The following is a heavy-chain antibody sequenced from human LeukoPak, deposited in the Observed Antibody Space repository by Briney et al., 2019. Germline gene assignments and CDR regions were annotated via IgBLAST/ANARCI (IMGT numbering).Heavy chain of an antibody. CDR2: ISSSSSYI. Sequence: GGSLRLSCAASGFTFSSYSMNWVRQAPGKGLEWVSSISSSSSYIYYADSVKGRFTISRDNAKNSLYLQVNSLRAEDTAVYYCASDVGYDYVWGSYPLGYWGQGTLVTVSS. V-gene: IGHV3-21*01. D-gene: IGHD3-16*02. CDR1: GFTFSSYS. J-gene: IGHJ4*02. CDR3: ASDVGYDYVWGSYPLGY.